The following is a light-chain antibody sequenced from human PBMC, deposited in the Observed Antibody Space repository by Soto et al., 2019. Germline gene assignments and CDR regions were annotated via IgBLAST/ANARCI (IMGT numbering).Light chain of an antibody. J-gene: IGKJ2*01. CDR3: QQSYSTLYT. CDR2: AAS. CDR1: PRNWRH. Sequence: DIQINQAPIFLASTVRERIHITFPASPRNWRHLNWYQQKPGKAPKLLIYAASSLQSGVPSRFSGSGSGTDFTLTISSLQPEDFATYYCQQSYSTLYTFGQGTKLEIK. V-gene: IGKV1-39*01.